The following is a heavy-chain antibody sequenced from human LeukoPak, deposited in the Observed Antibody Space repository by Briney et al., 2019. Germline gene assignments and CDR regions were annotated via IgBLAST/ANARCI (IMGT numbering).Heavy chain of an antibody. CDR2: INPNSGGT. D-gene: IGHD6-13*01. J-gene: IGHJ4*02. V-gene: IGHV1-2*02. CDR3: VRDAIAAAGTGG. CDR1: GYTFTGYY. Sequence: ASGKVSCKASGYTFTGYYMHWVRQAPGQGLEWMGWINPNSGGTDYSQKFQGRVTMTRDTSISTAYMELSSLRSDDRAVYYCVRDAIAAAGTGGWGQGTLVTVSS.